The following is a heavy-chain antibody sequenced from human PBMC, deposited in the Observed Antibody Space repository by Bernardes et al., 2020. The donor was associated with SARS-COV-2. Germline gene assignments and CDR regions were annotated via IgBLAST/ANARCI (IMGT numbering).Heavy chain of an antibody. Sequence: GGSLRLSCAASGFTFSSYWIHWVRQVPGKGLVWVSRISTDGTSTSYADSVKGRFTISRDNAKNTVYLQMNSLRDEDTAVYYCTRGTGSYGYWDFWGQGTVVTVSS. CDR3: TRGTGSYGYWDF. V-gene: IGHV3-74*01. CDR2: ISTDGTST. D-gene: IGHD3-16*01. J-gene: IGHJ4*02. CDR1: GFTFSSYW.